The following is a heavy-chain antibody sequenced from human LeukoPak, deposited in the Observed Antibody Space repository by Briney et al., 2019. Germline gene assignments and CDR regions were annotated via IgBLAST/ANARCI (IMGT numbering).Heavy chain of an antibody. CDR1: GFTFSSYW. Sequence: GGSLRLSCAASGFTFSSYWMSWVRQAPGKGLEWVANIKQDGSEKYYVDSVKGRFTISRDNAKNSLYLQMNGLRAEDTAVYYCARARDFWSGYYTGGGYYMDVWGKGTTVTVSS. J-gene: IGHJ6*03. D-gene: IGHD3-3*01. V-gene: IGHV3-7*01. CDR3: ARARDFWSGYYTGGGYYMDV. CDR2: IKQDGSEK.